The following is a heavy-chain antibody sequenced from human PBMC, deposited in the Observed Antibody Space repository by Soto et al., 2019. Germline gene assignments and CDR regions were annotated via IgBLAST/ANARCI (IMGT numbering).Heavy chain of an antibody. CDR2: IYHSGST. D-gene: IGHD1-26*01. CDR1: GGSISSSNW. J-gene: IGHJ6*02. CDR3: ARVRGSYYYGMDV. V-gene: IGHV4-4*02. Sequence: QVPLQEPGPGLVKPSGTLSLTCAVSGGSISSSNWWSWVRQPPGKGLEWIGAIYHSGSTNYNPSLKCRVTISVDKSKNQFSLKLSSVTAADTAVYYCARVRGSYYYGMDVWGQGTTVTGSS.